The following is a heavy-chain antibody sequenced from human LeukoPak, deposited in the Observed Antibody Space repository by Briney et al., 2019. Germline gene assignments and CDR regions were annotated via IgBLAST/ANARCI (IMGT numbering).Heavy chain of an antibody. CDR3: ARFTIFGVVKDY. CDR1: GGSISSSSYY. Sequence: SETLSLTCTVSGGSISSSSYYWGWIRQPPGKGLEWIGSIYYSGSTYYNPSLKSRVTISVDTSKNQFSLKLSSVIAADTAVYYCARFTIFGVVKDYWGQGTLVTVSS. V-gene: IGHV4-39*01. D-gene: IGHD3-3*01. J-gene: IGHJ4*02. CDR2: IYYSGST.